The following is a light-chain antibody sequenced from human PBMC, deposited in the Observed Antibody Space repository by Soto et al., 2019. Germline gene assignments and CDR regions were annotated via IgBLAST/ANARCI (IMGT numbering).Light chain of an antibody. Sequence: EIVLTQSPGTLSLSLGERATLSCRASQGITTTSLAWYQQKPGQAPRLLIYAASTRATGVPDRFSGSESGTDFTLSISRLEPEDFVVYYCQQYGTSPFTFGQGTRLEIK. V-gene: IGKV3-20*01. CDR2: AAS. CDR3: QQYGTSPFT. J-gene: IGKJ5*01. CDR1: QGITTTS.